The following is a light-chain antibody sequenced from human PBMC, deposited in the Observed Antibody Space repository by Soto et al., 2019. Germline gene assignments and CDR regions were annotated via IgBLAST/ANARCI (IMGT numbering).Light chain of an antibody. CDR1: QSVLYSSNNKNY. J-gene: IGKJ2*01. CDR2: WAS. V-gene: IGKV4-1*01. CDR3: QQYESTPPT. Sequence: DIVMTQSPDSLAVSLGERATINCKSSQSVLYSSNNKNYLAWYQQRPGQPPKLLIYWASTRESGVPDRFSGSGSGGDFTLTITSLQAEDVAVYYCQQYESTPPTFGQGTKLEIK.